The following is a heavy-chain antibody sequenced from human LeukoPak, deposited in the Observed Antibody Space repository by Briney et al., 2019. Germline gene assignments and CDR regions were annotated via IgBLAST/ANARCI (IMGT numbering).Heavy chain of an antibody. CDR2: IYYSGST. J-gene: IGHJ4*02. D-gene: IGHD3-10*01. CDR3: ARARGVRGVIEYYFDY. V-gene: IGHV4-31*03. CDR1: GGFISSGGYY. Sequence: SQTLSLTCSVSGGFISSGGYYWSLLRPPPGKGLGWIWIIYYSGSTYYNPSLKSRVTISVDTSKNPFSPKLSSVTAADTAVYYCARARGVRGVIEYYFDYWGQGTLVTVSS.